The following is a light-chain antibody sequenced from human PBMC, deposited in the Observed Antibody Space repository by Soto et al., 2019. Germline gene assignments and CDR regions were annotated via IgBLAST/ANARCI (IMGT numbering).Light chain of an antibody. CDR2: DAS. V-gene: IGKV3-20*01. Sequence: EIVLTQSPGTLSLSPGERVTLSCRASQSVTSSYLAWYQQKPGQAPRLLIYDASSRATGIPDRFSVSGSGTDFTLTISRLEPEDFAVYYCQQYGSPPPWTFGQGTKVDIK. J-gene: IGKJ1*01. CDR3: QQYGSPPPWT. CDR1: QSVTSSY.